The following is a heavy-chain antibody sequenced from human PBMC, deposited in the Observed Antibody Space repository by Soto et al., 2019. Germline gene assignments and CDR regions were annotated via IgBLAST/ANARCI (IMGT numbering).Heavy chain of an antibody. CDR1: GYSFTSYW. CDR3: ARQGYEQQLDYYYYGMDV. V-gene: IGHV5-10-1*01. J-gene: IGHJ6*02. Sequence: GESLKISCKGSGYSFTSYWISWVRQMPGKGLEWMGRIDPTDSYTNYSPSFQGHVTISADKSISTAYLQWGSLKASDTAMYYCARQGYEQQLDYYYYGMDVWGQGTTVTVSS. D-gene: IGHD6-13*01. CDR2: IDPTDSYT.